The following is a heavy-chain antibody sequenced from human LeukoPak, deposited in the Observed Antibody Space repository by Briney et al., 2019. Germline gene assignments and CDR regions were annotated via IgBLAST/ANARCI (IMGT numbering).Heavy chain of an antibody. CDR1: GDSINSYY. V-gene: IGHV4-59*01. CDR2: IYYSGSA. J-gene: IGHJ6*03. D-gene: IGHD2-21*01. Sequence: SETLSFTCNVSGDSINSYYWSWIRQPPGRGLEWIGHIYYSGSASYNPSLKSRVTISVDLPKNQFSLKLKSVSAADTAVYYCARDSNSHLYAYFSMDVWGKGTTVTVSS. CDR3: ARDSNSHLYAYFSMDV.